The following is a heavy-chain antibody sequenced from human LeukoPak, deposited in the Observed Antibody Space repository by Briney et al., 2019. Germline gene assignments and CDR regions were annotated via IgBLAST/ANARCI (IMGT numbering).Heavy chain of an antibody. CDR1: GYSINNYW. Sequence: GESLKISCKGSGYSINNYWIGWVRQMPGKGLEWMGIIYPADSDIRYSPSFQGQVTISADESISTAYLQWSSLKASDTAMYYCARQEYCSGGSCYTWFDPWGQGTLVIVSS. V-gene: IGHV5-51*01. CDR2: IYPADSDI. J-gene: IGHJ5*02. CDR3: ARQEYCSGGSCYTWFDP. D-gene: IGHD2-15*01.